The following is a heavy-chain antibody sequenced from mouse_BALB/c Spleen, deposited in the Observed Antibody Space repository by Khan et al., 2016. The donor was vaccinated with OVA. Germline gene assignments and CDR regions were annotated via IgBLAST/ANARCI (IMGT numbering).Heavy chain of an antibody. J-gene: IGHJ2*01. CDR2: ISYSGNT. V-gene: IGHV3-2*02. CDR1: GYSIASDYA. CDR3: ARVYGGDSDY. D-gene: IGHD1-1*01. Sequence: EVKLLESGPGLVKPSQSLSLTCTVTGYSIASDYAWNWIRQFPGNKLEWMGFISYSGNTNYNPSLKSRISITRDTSKNQFFLQLNSVTSEDTATYYGARVYGGDSDYWGQGTTLTVSS.